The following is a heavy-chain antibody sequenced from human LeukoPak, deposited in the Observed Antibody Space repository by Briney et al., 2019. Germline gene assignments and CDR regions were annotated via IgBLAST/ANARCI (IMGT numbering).Heavy chain of an antibody. D-gene: IGHD2-21*01. Sequence: GGSLRLSCAVSRFTFSDYWMRWVRQAPGKGLEWVAAINKDGSEKQYVDSVKGRFTISRDNARNSVYLQMTSLGAEDTAVYYCATYTQYFGALGGADYWGLGTLVTVSS. CDR3: ATYTQYFGALGGADY. V-gene: IGHV3-7*01. CDR1: RFTFSDYW. CDR2: INKDGSEK. J-gene: IGHJ4*02.